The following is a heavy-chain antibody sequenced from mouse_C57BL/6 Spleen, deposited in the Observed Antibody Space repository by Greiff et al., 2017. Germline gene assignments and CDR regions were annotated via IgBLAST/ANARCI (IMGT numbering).Heavy chain of an antibody. CDR3: ARAHPAGY. CDR1: GYAFSSSW. V-gene: IGHV1-82*01. CDR2: IYPGDGDT. Sequence: QVQLQQSGPELVKPGASVKISCKASGYAFSSSWMNWVKQRPGKGLEWIGRIYPGDGDTNYNGKFKGKATLTADKSSSTAYMQLSSLTSEDSAVYFCARAHPAGYWGQGTTLTVSS. J-gene: IGHJ2*01.